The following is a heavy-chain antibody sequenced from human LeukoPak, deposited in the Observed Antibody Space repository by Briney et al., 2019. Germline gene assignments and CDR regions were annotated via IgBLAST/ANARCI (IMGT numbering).Heavy chain of an antibody. Sequence: SETLSLTCTVSGGSISSYYWSWIRQPPGKGLEWIGSIYYSGSTNYNPSLKSRVTISIDTSKNQFSLKLSSVTAADTAVYYCARGRAAGIAYWGQGTLVTVSS. CDR2: IYYSGST. CDR1: GGSISSYY. J-gene: IGHJ4*02. CDR3: ARGRAAGIAY. D-gene: IGHD6-13*01. V-gene: IGHV4-59*08.